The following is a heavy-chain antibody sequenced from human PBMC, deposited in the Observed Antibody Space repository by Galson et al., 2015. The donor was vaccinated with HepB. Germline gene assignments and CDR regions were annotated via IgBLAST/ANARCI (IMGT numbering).Heavy chain of an antibody. CDR1: GFTFDDYA. V-gene: IGHV3-9*01. CDR2: ISWNSGSI. D-gene: IGHD3-22*01. CDR3: AKSIYYDSSGSTS. J-gene: IGHJ5*02. Sequence: SLRLSCAASGFTFDDYAMHWVRQAPGKGLEWVSGISWNSGSIGYADSVKGRFTISRDNAKNSLYLQMNSLRAEDTALYYCAKSIYYDSSGSTSWGQGTLVTVSS.